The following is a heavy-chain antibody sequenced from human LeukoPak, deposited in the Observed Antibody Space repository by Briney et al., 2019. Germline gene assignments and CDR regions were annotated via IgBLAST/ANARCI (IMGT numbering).Heavy chain of an antibody. Sequence: ASVKVSCKASGYTFTSYHLHWVRQAPGQGLEWMGIINPSGGSPNYAQKFQGRVTMTRDMSTSTVNMELSSLRSDDTAVYYCASLIVGAPQKQDFDYWGQGTLVTVSS. J-gene: IGHJ4*02. CDR1: GYTFTSYH. D-gene: IGHD1-26*01. V-gene: IGHV1-46*01. CDR3: ASLIVGAPQKQDFDY. CDR2: INPSGGSP.